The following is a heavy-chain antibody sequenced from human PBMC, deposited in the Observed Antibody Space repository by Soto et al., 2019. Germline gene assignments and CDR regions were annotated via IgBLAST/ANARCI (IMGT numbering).Heavy chain of an antibody. CDR1: GGTFSGYF. D-gene: IGHD3-22*01. J-gene: IGHJ4*02. CDR2: IEHNGNN. Sequence: QVQLQQWGAGQLRPLETLSLTCAVSGGTFSGYFWTWVRQPPGKGLEWIGEIEHNGNNNVNPSLKSRVTLSVDASMNQISLQVRSVTGADTAVYYCARDFRYYPYWGQGTLVTVSS. V-gene: IGHV4-34*02. CDR3: ARDFRYYPY.